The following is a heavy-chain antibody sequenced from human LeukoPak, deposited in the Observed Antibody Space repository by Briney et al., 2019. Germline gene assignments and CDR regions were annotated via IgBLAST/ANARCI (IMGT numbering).Heavy chain of an antibody. CDR1: GYTFTGYY. D-gene: IGHD6-13*01. V-gene: IGHV1-2*02. Sequence: ASVKVSCKASGYTFTGYYMHWVRQAPGQGLEWMGWINPNSGGTNYAQKFQGRVTMTRDTSISTAYMELSRLRSDDTAVYYCARVYGQLINVMFDYWGQGTLVTVSS. CDR2: INPNSGGT. J-gene: IGHJ4*02. CDR3: ARVYGQLINVMFDY.